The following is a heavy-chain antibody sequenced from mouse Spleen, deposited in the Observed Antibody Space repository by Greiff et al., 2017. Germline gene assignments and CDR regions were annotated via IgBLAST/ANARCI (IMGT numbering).Heavy chain of an antibody. CDR3: ARGDLLWLRYYFDY. CDR2: ISYDGSN. Sequence: VQLKESGPGLVKPSQSLSLTCSVTGYSITSGYYWNWIRQFPGNKLEWMGYISYDGSNNYNPSLKNRISITRDTSKNQFFLKLNSVTTEDTATYYCARGDLLWLRYYFDYWGQGTTLTVSS. V-gene: IGHV3-6*01. CDR1: GYSITSGYY. J-gene: IGHJ2*01. D-gene: IGHD2-2*01.